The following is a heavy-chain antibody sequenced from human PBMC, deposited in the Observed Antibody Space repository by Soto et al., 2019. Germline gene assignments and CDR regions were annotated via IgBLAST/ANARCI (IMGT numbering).Heavy chain of an antibody. Sequence: QVQLVDSGGGVVQPGRSLRLSCAASGFTFSSYGIHWVRQAPGKGLEWVAVIWYDGSNKYYADSVKGRFTISRDNSKNXXYLQMNSLRAEDTAVYYCVRDPRSATWGPYSGMDVWGQGTTVTVAS. D-gene: IGHD7-27*01. J-gene: IGHJ6*02. CDR1: GFTFSSYG. V-gene: IGHV3-33*01. CDR3: VRDPRSATWGPYSGMDV. CDR2: IWYDGSNK.